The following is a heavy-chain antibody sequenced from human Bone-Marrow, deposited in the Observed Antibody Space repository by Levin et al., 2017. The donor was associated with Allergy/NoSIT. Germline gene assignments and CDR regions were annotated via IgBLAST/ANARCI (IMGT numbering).Heavy chain of an antibody. Sequence: LRLSCTVSGGSISSGGYYWTWIRQHPGKGLEWIGYIYYSGATYYNPSLKSRLSISLDTSKNQFSLRLNSVTAADTAVYYCATEGGLLGVFFWGQGTLVTVSS. D-gene: IGHD5/OR15-5a*01. CDR3: ATEGGLLGVFF. J-gene: IGHJ4*02. CDR1: GGSISSGGYY. V-gene: IGHV4-31*03. CDR2: IYYSGAT.